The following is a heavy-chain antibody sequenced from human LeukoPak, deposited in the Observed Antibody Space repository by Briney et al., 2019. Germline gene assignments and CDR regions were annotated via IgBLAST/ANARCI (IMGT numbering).Heavy chain of an antibody. Sequence: KSSETLSLTCAVYGGSFSGYYWSWIRQPPGKGLEWIGEINHSGSANYNPSLKSRVTILLDMSKNQFSLNLSSVTAADTAVYYCARRPRGVIIKTWFDSWGQGTLVTVSS. V-gene: IGHV4-34*01. CDR2: INHSGSA. CDR1: GGSFSGYY. J-gene: IGHJ5*01. CDR3: ARRPRGVIIKTWFDS. D-gene: IGHD3-10*01.